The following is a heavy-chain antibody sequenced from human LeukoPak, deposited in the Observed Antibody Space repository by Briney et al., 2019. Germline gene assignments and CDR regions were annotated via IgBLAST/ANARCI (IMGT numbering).Heavy chain of an antibody. Sequence: GGSLRLSCAASGFTFSSYAMHWVRQAPGKGLEWVAVISYDGSNKYYADSVKGRFTISRDNSKNTLYLQMNSLRAEDTAVYYCARGNADYGGNSDYFDYWGQGTLVTVSS. CDR1: GFTFSSYA. D-gene: IGHD4-23*01. CDR2: ISYDGSNK. CDR3: ARGNADYGGNSDYFDY. J-gene: IGHJ4*02. V-gene: IGHV3-30*01.